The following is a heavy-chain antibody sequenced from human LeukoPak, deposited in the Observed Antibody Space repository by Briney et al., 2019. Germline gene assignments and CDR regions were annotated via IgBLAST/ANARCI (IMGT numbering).Heavy chain of an antibody. J-gene: IGHJ4*02. Sequence: SSETLSLTCTVSGGSISSSSYYWGWIRQPPGKGLEWIGSIYYSGSTYYNPSLKSRVTIYVDTSKNQFSLKLSSVPAADTAVYYCARQVLEWALIVVVPAALLDYWGQGALVTVSS. CDR3: ARQVLEWALIVVVPAALLDY. CDR2: IYYSGST. V-gene: IGHV4-39*01. CDR1: GGSISSSSYY. D-gene: IGHD2-2*01.